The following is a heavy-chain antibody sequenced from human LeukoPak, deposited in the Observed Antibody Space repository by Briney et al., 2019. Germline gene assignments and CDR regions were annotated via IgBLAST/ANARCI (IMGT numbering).Heavy chain of an antibody. Sequence: GGSLRLSCAASGFSFSSYAMTWARQAPVKGLEWVSAISGDGTRTYYSDSVKGRFTISRDNSKNTLYLEMSSLRVEDTAIYYCAKWPEGAMDYFDYWGQGTLVTVSS. J-gene: IGHJ4*02. CDR1: GFSFSSYA. V-gene: IGHV3-23*01. CDR3: AKWPEGAMDYFDY. CDR2: ISGDGTRT. D-gene: IGHD3-16*01.